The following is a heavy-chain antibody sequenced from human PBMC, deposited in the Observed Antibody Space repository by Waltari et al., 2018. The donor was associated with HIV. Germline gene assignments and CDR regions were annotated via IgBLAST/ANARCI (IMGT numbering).Heavy chain of an antibody. V-gene: IGHV4-39*07. CDR3: ARDQRGDYSFWSLPNHNYGMDV. CDR1: GGSISSSKYY. Sequence: LPLQESGPGLVKPSDTLSLTCRVSGGSISSSKYYWSWVRQPPGKGLQWIGNVYYKGDTNYKPSLKSRVAITVDTSTNQFFLTLYSVTAADTATYFCARDQRGDYSFWSLPNHNYGMDVWGQGIAVTVSS. CDR2: VYYKGDT. J-gene: IGHJ6*02. D-gene: IGHD3-3*01.